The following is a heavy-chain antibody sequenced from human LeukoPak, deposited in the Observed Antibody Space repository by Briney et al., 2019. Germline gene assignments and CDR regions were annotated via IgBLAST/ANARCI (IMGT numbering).Heavy chain of an antibody. CDR1: GYTFTTYG. Sequence: ASLKASCKASGYTFTTYGISWVRQAPGHGLEWIGWISAYNANINYAQKLQGRVTMTTDTSTSTAYMELRSLRSDDTAVYYCARDTRGYVSQTFDIWGQGTMVTVSS. V-gene: IGHV1-18*01. CDR3: ARDTRGYVSQTFDI. CDR2: ISAYNANI. D-gene: IGHD5-18*01. J-gene: IGHJ3*02.